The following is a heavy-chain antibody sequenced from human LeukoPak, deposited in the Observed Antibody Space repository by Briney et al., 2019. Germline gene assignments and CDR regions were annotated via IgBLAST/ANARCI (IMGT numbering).Heavy chain of an antibody. CDR3: ATARDRNSVYSSFDY. CDR1: GYTFTGYY. V-gene: IGHV1-2*02. J-gene: IGHJ4*02. Sequence: GASVKVSCKASGYTFTGYYIHWVRQAPGQGLEWMGWINPYSGGTNYAQNFQGRVTMTRDTSISTAYMELTSLRSDDTAVYYCATARDRNSVYSSFDYWGQGTLVTVSS. CDR2: INPYSGGT. D-gene: IGHD5/OR15-5a*01.